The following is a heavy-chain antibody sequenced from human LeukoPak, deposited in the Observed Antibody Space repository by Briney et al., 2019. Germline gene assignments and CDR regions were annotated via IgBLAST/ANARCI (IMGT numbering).Heavy chain of an antibody. CDR3: AKASWVSTADAVV. D-gene: IGHD3-16*01. Sequence: GGSLRLSCVASGFIFSNYAMSWVRQAPARELEWVSSLRGDGETFYADSVKGRFTLSRDESRNTVYLHLNILRVEDTAIYYCAKASWVSTADAVVWGQGTVVTVT. CDR1: GFIFSNYA. J-gene: IGHJ4*02. V-gene: IGHV3-23*01. CDR2: LRGDGET.